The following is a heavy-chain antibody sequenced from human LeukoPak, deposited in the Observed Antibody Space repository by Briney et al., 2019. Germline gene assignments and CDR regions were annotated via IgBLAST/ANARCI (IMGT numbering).Heavy chain of an antibody. CDR3: AKDMSRWGFDY. V-gene: IGHV3-9*03. CDR2: ISWHSGSI. D-gene: IGHD5-24*01. J-gene: IGHJ4*02. Sequence: GGSLRLSCAASGFTFDDYAMHWVRHAPGKGREWVSGISWHSGSIGYADSVKGRFTISRDNAKNSLYLQMNSLRAEDMALYYCAKDMSRWGFDYWGQGTLVTVSS. CDR1: GFTFDDYA.